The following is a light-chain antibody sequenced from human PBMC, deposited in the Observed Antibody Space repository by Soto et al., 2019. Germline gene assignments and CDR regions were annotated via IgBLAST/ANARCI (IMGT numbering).Light chain of an antibody. Sequence: QSALTQPASLSGSPGQSITISCTGTSSEVGGYNFVSWYKHHPAKAPKLMIYDVSNRPSGVSHRFSGSKSGNTASLTISGLQAEDEAHYYCSSFTSSDTLVVFGGGTKVTVL. V-gene: IGLV2-14*03. J-gene: IGLJ2*01. CDR3: SSFTSSDTLVV. CDR1: SSEVGGYNF. CDR2: DVS.